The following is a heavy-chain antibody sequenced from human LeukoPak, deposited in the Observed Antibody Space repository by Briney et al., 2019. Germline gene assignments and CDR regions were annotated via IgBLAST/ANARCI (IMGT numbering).Heavy chain of an antibody. CDR1: GFTFSSYS. J-gene: IGHJ5*02. D-gene: IGHD3-3*01. CDR2: ISSSSSYI. CDR3: ARQDYDFWSGPNKNWFDP. Sequence: PGGSLRLSCAASGFTFSSYSMNWVRQAPGKGLEWVSSISSSSSYIYYADSVKGPFTISRDNAKNSLYLQMNSLRAEDTAVYYCARQDYDFWSGPNKNWFDPWGQGTLVTVSS. V-gene: IGHV3-21*01.